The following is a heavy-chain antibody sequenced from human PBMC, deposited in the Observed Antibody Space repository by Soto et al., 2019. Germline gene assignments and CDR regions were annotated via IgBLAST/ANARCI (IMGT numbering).Heavy chain of an antibody. Sequence: AASVKVSCKASGGTFSSYAISWVRQAPGQGLEWMGGIIPIFGTANYAQKFQGRVTITADESTSTAYMELSSLRSEDTAVYYCARGGCSGGSCLNRYYYYGMDVWG. J-gene: IGHJ6*02. CDR1: GGTFSSYA. CDR3: ARGGCSGGSCLNRYYYYGMDV. CDR2: IIPIFGTA. V-gene: IGHV1-69*13. D-gene: IGHD2-15*01.